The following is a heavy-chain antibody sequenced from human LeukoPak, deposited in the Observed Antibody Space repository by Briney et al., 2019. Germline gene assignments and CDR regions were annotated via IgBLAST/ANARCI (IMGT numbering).Heavy chain of an antibody. CDR1: GFTFSSYA. CDR2: ISYDGSNK. Sequence: PGRSLRLSCAASGFTFSSYAMHWVRQAPGKGLEWVAVISYDGSNKYYADSVKGRFTISRDNSKNTLYLQMNSLRAEDTAVYYCARDRGVRGVEYGMDVWGQGTTVTVSS. D-gene: IGHD3-10*01. V-gene: IGHV3-30-3*01. J-gene: IGHJ6*02. CDR3: ARDRGVRGVEYGMDV.